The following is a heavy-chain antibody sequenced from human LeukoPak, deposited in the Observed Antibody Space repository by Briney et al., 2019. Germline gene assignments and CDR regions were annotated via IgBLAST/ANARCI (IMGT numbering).Heavy chain of an antibody. V-gene: IGHV4-4*07. D-gene: IGHD4-17*01. CDR1: GGSISNYY. CDR3: AREYGDFDY. Sequence: ETLSLTCIVSGGSISNYYWSWIRQPAGKGLQWIGRINTRGNTNYNPSLKSRVTMSVDTSKNQFSLKLHSLTAADTAVYYCAREYGDFDYWGRGTLVTVSS. CDR2: INTRGNT. J-gene: IGHJ4*02.